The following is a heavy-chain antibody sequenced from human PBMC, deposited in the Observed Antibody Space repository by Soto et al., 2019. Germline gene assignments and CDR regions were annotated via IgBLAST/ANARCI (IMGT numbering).Heavy chain of an antibody. V-gene: IGHV3-30*03. CDR3: EMVHSGFGPSNFYSIYGTDV. CDR2: ISYDGNYK. Sequence: GGSLRLSCAASGFSFSDYAMHLVRQSPGKGLEWVAVISYDGNYKYYLDSVKGRFTIFRNNSKNTLYLEMNSLRAEETAVYFCEMVHSGFGPSNFYSIYGTDVWGQGTTVTFSS. D-gene: IGHD5-12*01. J-gene: IGHJ6*02. CDR1: GFSFSDYA.